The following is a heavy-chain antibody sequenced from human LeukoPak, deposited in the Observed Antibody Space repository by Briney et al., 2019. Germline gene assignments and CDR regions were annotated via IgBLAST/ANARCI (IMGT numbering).Heavy chain of an antibody. D-gene: IGHD3-22*01. V-gene: IGHV4-31*03. CDR2: IYYSGST. Sequence: PSETLSLTCTVSGGSISSGAYSWSWIRQHPGKGLEWIGYIYYSGSTYYNPSLKSRVTISVDTSKKQISLKLSSVTAADTAVYYCARVVSRDYYYGMDVWGQGTTVTVSS. CDR1: GGSISSGAYS. CDR3: ARVVSRDYYYGMDV. J-gene: IGHJ6*02.